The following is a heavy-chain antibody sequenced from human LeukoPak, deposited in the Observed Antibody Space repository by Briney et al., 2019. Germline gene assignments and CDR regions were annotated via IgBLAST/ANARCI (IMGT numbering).Heavy chain of an antibody. CDR2: ISISSSYI. D-gene: IGHD1-26*01. J-gene: IGHJ6*03. CDR1: GFTFRSYR. CDR3: ARGRRGSSNYYYYMDV. Sequence: GGSLRLSCADSGFTFRSYRMKWVGQATGKGGEGVSYISISSSYIYYADSVKGRFTISRDNAKNSLYLQMNSLRAEDTAVYYCARGRRGSSNYYYYMDVWGKGTTVTVSS. V-gene: IGHV3-21*05.